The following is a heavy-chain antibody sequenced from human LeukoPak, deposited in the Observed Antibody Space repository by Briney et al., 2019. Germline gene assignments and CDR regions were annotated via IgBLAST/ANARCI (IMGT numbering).Heavy chain of an antibody. CDR3: AVYCSGDSCYTRGGFDY. CDR2: IYYSGST. Sequence: PSQTLSLTCTVSGGSISSYFWSWIRQPPGKGLEWIGYIYYSGSTNYNPSLKSRVTISVDTSKNQFSLKLSSVAAADTAVYYCAVYCSGDSCYTRGGFDYWGQGTLVTVSS. CDR1: GGSISSYF. D-gene: IGHD2-15*01. J-gene: IGHJ4*02. V-gene: IGHV4-59*01.